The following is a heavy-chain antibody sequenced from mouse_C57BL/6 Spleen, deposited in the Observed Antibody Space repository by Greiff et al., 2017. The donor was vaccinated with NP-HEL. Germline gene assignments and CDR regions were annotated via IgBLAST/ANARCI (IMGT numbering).Heavy chain of an antibody. CDR1: GYTFTSYT. Sequence: QVQLKQSGAELARPGASVKMSCKASGYTFTSYTMHWVKQRPGQGLEWIGYINPSSGYTKYNQKFKDKATLTADKSSSTAYMQLSSLTSEDSAVYYCARSLRGYYAMDYWGQGTSVTVSS. V-gene: IGHV1-4*01. J-gene: IGHJ4*01. CDR2: INPSSGYT. D-gene: IGHD1-1*01. CDR3: ARSLRGYYAMDY.